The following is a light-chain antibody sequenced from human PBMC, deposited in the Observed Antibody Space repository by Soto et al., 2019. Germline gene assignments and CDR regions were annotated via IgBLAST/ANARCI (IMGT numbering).Light chain of an antibody. V-gene: IGKV3-15*01. CDR3: LHYNNWPPCT. J-gene: IGKJ1*01. CDR1: QSISSN. Sequence: EIVMTQSPATLSVSPGERATLSCRASQSISSNLAWYQQKPGQAPRLLMYATSTRATGIPARFRGSGSGTEFTLTISSQQSEDFAVYYCLHYNNWPPCTFGQGTKVE. CDR2: ATS.